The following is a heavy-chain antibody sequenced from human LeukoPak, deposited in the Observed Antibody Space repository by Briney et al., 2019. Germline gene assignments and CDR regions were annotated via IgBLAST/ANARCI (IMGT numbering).Heavy chain of an antibody. CDR3: AKDRAVTAAVGSWFDP. V-gene: IGHV3-30*02. CDR1: GFTFSSYG. Sequence: GGSLRLSCAASGFTFSSYGMHWVRQAPGKGLEWVAFIRYDGSNKCYADSVKGRFTISRDNSKNTLYLQMNSLRAEDTAVYYCAKDRAVTAAVGSWFDPWGQGTLVTVSS. J-gene: IGHJ5*02. D-gene: IGHD6-13*01. CDR2: IRYDGSNK.